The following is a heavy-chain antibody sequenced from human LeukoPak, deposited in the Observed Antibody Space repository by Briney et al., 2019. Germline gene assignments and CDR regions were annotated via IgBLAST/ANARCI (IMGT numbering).Heavy chain of an antibody. CDR1: GFTFSDYY. J-gene: IGHJ4*02. V-gene: IGHV3-11*05. CDR2: ISSSSGFT. CDR3: ARGSPPGD. D-gene: IGHD3-16*01. Sequence: PGGSLRLSCAASGFTFSDYYMTWIRRAPGKGLEWVSYISSSSGFTKYADSVRGRFTISRDNAKNSLHLQMNTLRVDDTAVYYCARGSPPGDWGQGTLVTVSS.